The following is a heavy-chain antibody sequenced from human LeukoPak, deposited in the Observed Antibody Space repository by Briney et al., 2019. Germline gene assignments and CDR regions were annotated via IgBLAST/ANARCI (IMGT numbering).Heavy chain of an antibody. V-gene: IGHV3-74*01. J-gene: IGHJ5*02. D-gene: IGHD2-15*01. CDR2: INSDASTI. Sequence: LPGGSLRLSCAASGLTFSSDWMHWVRQVPGKGLVWVSRINSDASTINYADSVKGRFTISRDNAKNTLYLQMNSLRAEDTAVYYCARDVWYFGSWGQGTLVTVPS. CDR1: GLTFSSDW. CDR3: ARDVWYFGS.